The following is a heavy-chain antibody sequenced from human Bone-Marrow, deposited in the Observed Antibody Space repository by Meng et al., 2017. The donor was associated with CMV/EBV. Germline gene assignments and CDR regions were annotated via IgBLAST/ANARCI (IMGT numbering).Heavy chain of an antibody. V-gene: IGHV4-59*01. CDR2: IYYSGST. CDR3: ARDRYYDFWSGPSQGMDV. J-gene: IGHJ6*02. Sequence: GSLRLSCTVSGGSISSYYWSWIRQPPGKGLEWIGYIYYSGSTNYNPSLKSRVTISVDTSKNQFSLKLCSVTAADTAVYYCARDRYYDFWSGPSQGMDVWGQGTTVTVSS. CDR1: GGSISSYY. D-gene: IGHD3-3*01.